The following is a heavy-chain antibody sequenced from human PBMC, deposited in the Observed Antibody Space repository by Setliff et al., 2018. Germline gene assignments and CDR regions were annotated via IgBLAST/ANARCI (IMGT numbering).Heavy chain of an antibody. V-gene: IGHV4-39*01. CDR1: GDSISRSTYY. Sequence: SETLSLTCTVSGDSISRSTYYWGWIRQSPGKGLDWIGTVDHSGNTFYNPSLKSRVTISVDTSKNQFSLKLTAVSAADTAVYYCARRDSTGCYGYSFDLWGQGTLVTVS. CDR3: ARRDSTGCYGYSFDL. J-gene: IGHJ4*02. CDR2: VDHSGNT. D-gene: IGHD3-22*01.